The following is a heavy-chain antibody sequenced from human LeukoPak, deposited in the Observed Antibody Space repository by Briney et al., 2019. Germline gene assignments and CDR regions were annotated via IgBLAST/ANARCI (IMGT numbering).Heavy chain of an antibody. J-gene: IGHJ6*02. CDR2: ISAYNGNT. V-gene: IGHV1-18*01. Sequence: ASVKVSCKASGYTFTNYGISWVRQAPGQGLEWMGWISAYNGNTNYAQKVQDRVTMTTDTSTRTAYMELRSLRSDDTAVYYCARDGGWETTHYYYGMDVWGQGTTVTVSS. CDR3: ARDGGWETTHYYYGMDV. D-gene: IGHD1-26*01. CDR1: GYTFTNYG.